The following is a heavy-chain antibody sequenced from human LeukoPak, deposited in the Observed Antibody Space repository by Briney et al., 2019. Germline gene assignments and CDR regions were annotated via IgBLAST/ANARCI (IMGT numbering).Heavy chain of an antibody. CDR1: GYTFISYG. V-gene: IGHV1-18*01. D-gene: IGHD3-10*01. Sequence: ASVKVSCKASGYTFISYGITWVRQAPGQGLEWMGWISGYNGKTNFAQKLQGRVTLTTDTSTSTAYMEVRSLRSDDAALYFCARVAGDGSGTFHYWGQGTLVTVSS. CDR2: ISGYNGKT. CDR3: ARVAGDGSGTFHY. J-gene: IGHJ4*02.